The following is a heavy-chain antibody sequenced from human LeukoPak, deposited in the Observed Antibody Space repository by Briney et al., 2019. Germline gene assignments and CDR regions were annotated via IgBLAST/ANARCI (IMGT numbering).Heavy chain of an antibody. J-gene: IGHJ5*02. CDR2: IIPIFGTA. CDR3: ARARTEYYYGSGSYWFDP. D-gene: IGHD3-10*01. Sequence: SVKVSCKASGGTFSSYAISWVRQAPGQGLEWMGGIIPIFGTANYAQKFQGRVTITADKSTSTAYMELSSLRSEDTAVYYCARARTEYYYGSGSYWFDPWGQGTLVTVSS. CDR1: GGTFSSYA. V-gene: IGHV1-69*06.